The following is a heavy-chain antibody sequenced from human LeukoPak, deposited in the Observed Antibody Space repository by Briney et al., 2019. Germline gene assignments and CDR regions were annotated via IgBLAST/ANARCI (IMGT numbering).Heavy chain of an antibody. CDR3: TTGQYYDSSGYYL. CDR2: IKSKTDGGTT. J-gene: IGHJ4*02. D-gene: IGHD3-22*01. CDR1: GFTVSDKY. V-gene: IGHV3-15*01. Sequence: GGSLRLSCVVSGFTVSDKYMSWVRQAPGKGLEWVGRIKSKTDGGTTDYAAPVKGRFTISRDDSKNTLYLQMNSLKTEDTAVYYCTTGQYYDSSGYYLWGQGTLVTVSS.